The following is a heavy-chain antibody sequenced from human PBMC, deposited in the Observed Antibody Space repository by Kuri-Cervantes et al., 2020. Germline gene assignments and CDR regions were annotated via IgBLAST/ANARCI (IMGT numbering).Heavy chain of an antibody. CDR1: GFTFDDYG. CDR2: ISSHSSYI. CDR3: AGDYDSSGYEVYFDY. V-gene: IGHV3-21*03. D-gene: IGHD3-22*01. J-gene: IGHJ4*02. Sequence: GGSLRLSCAASGFTFDDYGMSWVRQAPGKGLEWVSSISSHSSYIYYADSVKGRFTISRDNAKNSLYLQMDSLRVEDTAVYYCAGDYDSSGYEVYFDYWGQGTLVTVSS.